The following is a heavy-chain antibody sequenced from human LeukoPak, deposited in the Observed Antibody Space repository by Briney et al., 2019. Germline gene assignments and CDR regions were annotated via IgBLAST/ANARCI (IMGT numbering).Heavy chain of an antibody. CDR2: ISGSGGNT. D-gene: IGHD2-21*01. V-gene: IGHV3-23*01. J-gene: IGHJ4*02. CDR3: AKFLPTHIVVANYYFDY. Sequence: GGSLRLSCAASGFTFSSYAMSWVRQAPGKGLEWVSAISGSGGNTYYADSVKGRFTISRDNSKNTLYLQMNSLRAEDTAVYYCAKFLPTHIVVANYYFDYWGQGTLVTVSS. CDR1: GFTFSSYA.